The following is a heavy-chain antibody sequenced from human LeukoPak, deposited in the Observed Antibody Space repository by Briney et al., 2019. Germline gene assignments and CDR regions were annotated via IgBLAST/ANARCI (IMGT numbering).Heavy chain of an antibody. D-gene: IGHD6-13*01. CDR3: ARAPYSSSWYFDY. CDR1: GFTVSSSY. V-gene: IGHV3-66*01. Sequence: PGGSLRLSCAASGFTVSSSYMTWVRQAPGKGLAWVSVIYSGGSTHYAGSVKGRFTISRDNSKNTVYLQMNSLRAEDTAVYHCARAPYSSSWYFDYWGQGTLVTVSS. J-gene: IGHJ4*02. CDR2: IYSGGST.